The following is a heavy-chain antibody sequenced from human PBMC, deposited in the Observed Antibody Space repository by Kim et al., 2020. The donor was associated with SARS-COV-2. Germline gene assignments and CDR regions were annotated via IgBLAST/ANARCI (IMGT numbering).Heavy chain of an antibody. CDR3: ARDLRGYSGYDNNNYYYYYYSMDV. CDR2: ISESSSET. Sequence: GGSLRLSCAASGFTFSDYYMNWIRQAPGKGLEWVSLISESSSETNYVDSVKGRFTISRDNAKKSLYLQMNSLRAEDTAVYYCARDLRGYSGYDNNNYYYYYYSMDVWGRGTTVTVSS. V-gene: IGHV3-11*06. J-gene: IGHJ6*02. CDR1: GFTFSDYY. D-gene: IGHD5-12*01.